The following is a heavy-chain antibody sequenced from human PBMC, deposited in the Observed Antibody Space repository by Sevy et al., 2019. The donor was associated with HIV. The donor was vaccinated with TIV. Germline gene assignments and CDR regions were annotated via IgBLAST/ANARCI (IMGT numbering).Heavy chain of an antibody. J-gene: IGHJ6*03. CDR2: INPNSGGT. V-gene: IGHV1-2*02. CDR3: ARDHTYYGSGSPYNYYYMDV. D-gene: IGHD3-10*01. Sequence: ASVKVSCQASGYTFTDYYIHWVRQAPGQGLEWMGWINPNSGGTNYAQMFQGRVTMTRDTSISTAYMELYRLRSDDTAVFYCARDHTYYGSGSPYNYYYMDVWGKGTTVTVSS. CDR1: GYTFTDYY.